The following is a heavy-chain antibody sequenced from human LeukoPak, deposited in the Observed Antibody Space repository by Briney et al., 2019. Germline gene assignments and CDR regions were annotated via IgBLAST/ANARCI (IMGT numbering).Heavy chain of an antibody. CDR2: INQDGSEK. CDR3: ARERDGRFFDY. D-gene: IGHD5-24*01. V-gene: IGHV3-7*01. Sequence: PGGSLRLSCAVSGLTFRSYWMSWVRQAPGKGLEWVANINQDGSEKYFLDSVRGRFTISGDNAKNSLALQMNTLRAEDTAVYYCARERDGRFFDYWGQGTLVTVSS. CDR1: GLTFRSYW. J-gene: IGHJ4*02.